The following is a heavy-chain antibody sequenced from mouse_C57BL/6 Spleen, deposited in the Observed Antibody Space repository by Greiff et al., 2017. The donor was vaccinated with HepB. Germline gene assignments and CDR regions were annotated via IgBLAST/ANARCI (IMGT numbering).Heavy chain of an antibody. D-gene: IGHD1-1*01. CDR2: ISDGGSYT. J-gene: IGHJ4*01. CDR1: GFTFSSYA. V-gene: IGHV5-4*03. Sequence: EVKLMESGGGLVKPGGSLKLSCAASGFTFSSYAMSWVRQTPEKRLEWVATISDGGSYTYYPDNVKGRFTISRDNAKNNLYLQMSHLKSEDTAMYYCARAAFTTVVGGPYYYAMDYWGQGTSVTVSS. CDR3: ARAAFTTVVGGPYYYAMDY.